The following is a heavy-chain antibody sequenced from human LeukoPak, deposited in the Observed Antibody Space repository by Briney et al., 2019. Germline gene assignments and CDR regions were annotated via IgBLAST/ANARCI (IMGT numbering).Heavy chain of an antibody. CDR3: TKDFED. CDR2: ITSGGRT. CDR1: GFTFSTYT. Sequence: GGSLRLSCAASGFTFSTYTMTWVRQAPGKGLEWVSSITSGGRTYYADSVEGRFTISRDYSKNTLYLQMNSLRAEDTAVYFCTKDFEDGGQGTLVTVSA. V-gene: IGHV3-23*01. J-gene: IGHJ4*02.